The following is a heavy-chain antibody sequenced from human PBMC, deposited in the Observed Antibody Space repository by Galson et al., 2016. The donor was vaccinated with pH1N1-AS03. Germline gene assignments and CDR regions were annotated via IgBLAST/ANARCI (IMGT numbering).Heavy chain of an antibody. J-gene: IGHJ4*02. D-gene: IGHD6-19*01. Sequence: LRLSCAASGFTFSIYWMTWVRQTPGKGLEWVATINPGGRGLYYADSLQGRFSISRDDAKNSLYLQMSSLRVDDTAVYYCARFGKNGWDLDSWGQGALVSVSS. CDR3: ARFGKNGWDLDS. CDR1: GFTFSIYW. V-gene: IGHV3-7*03. CDR2: INPGGRGL.